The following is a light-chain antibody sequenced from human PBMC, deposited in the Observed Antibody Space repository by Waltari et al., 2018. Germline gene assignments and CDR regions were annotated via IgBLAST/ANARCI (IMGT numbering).Light chain of an antibody. CDR2: AAY. J-gene: IGKJ1*01. CDR3: LQHNSDPQT. V-gene: IGKV1-17*03. CDR1: QAISND. Sequence: DIQMTQSPSAMSASVGDRVTITCRASQAISNDLAWFQQKPGQAPKRLIYAAYNLQPGVPSRFSGSGSGTEFTLTISSLQPEDFATYYCLQHNSDPQTFGQGTKVDIK.